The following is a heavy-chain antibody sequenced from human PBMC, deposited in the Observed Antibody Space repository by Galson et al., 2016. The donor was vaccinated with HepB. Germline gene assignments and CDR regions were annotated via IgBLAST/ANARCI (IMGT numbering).Heavy chain of an antibody. CDR3: ARGSGSYYPYYYFGMDI. CDR1: GGSISSGGYY. V-gene: IGHV4-31*03. Sequence: TLSLTCSVSGGSISSGGYYWSWIRQHPGKGLEWIGYIYYSGGTHYNQSLKSRATISVDMSKNQFSLYLSSVTAADTAVYYCARGSGSYYPYYYFGMDIWGQGTTVTVSS. CDR2: IYYSGGT. J-gene: IGHJ6*02. D-gene: IGHD3-10*01.